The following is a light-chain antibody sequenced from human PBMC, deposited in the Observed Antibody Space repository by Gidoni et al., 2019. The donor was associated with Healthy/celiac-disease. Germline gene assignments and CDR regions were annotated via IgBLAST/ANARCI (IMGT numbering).Light chain of an antibody. CDR1: QDISNY. Sequence: DIQMTQSPSSPSASVGDRVTITCQASQDISNYLNWYQQKPGKAPKLLIYDASNLETGVPSRFSGSGSGTDFTFTISSLQPEDIATYYCQQYDNLPTWTFGQGTKVEIK. CDR3: QQYDNLPTWT. J-gene: IGKJ1*01. CDR2: DAS. V-gene: IGKV1-33*01.